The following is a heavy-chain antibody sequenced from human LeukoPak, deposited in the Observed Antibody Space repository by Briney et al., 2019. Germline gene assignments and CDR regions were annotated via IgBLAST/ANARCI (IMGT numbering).Heavy chain of an antibody. D-gene: IGHD5-12*01. Sequence: GRSLILSCAASGFTFSTYGIHWVRQAPGKGLEWVAVVWYDATNIHYVDSVHARFTISSDNSKSTLYLHMNSVTAADTAVYYCARGGYSGTYFFDFWGQGTPVSVSS. CDR2: VWYDATNI. CDR1: GFTFSTYG. J-gene: IGHJ4*02. V-gene: IGHV3-33*01. CDR3: ARGGYSGTYFFDF.